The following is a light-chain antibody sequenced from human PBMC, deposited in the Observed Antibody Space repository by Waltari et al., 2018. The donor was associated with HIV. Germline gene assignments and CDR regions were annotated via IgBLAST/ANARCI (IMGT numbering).Light chain of an antibody. CDR3: AAWDDSLNGEVV. V-gene: IGLV1-44*01. CDR1: NSNIGSNT. Sequence: QSVLTQPPSASGTPGQRVTISCSGRNSNIGSNTVNWYQQLPGTAPKLLIYGNTQRPSGVPDRFSGSMSGTSASLAISGLQAEDEADYYCAAWDDSLNGEVVFGGGTKLTVL. J-gene: IGLJ2*01. CDR2: GNT.